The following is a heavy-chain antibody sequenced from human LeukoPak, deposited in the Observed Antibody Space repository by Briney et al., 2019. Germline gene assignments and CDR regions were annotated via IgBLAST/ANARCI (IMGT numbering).Heavy chain of an antibody. Sequence: GASVKVSCKASGYTFTGYYMHWVRQAPGQGLEWMGWINPNSGGTNYAQKFQGRVAMTRDTSISTAYMELSRLRSDDTAVYYCARDLFSGAALSGYFDYWGQGTVVSVSS. CDR1: GYTFTGYY. V-gene: IGHV1-2*02. J-gene: IGHJ4*02. D-gene: IGHD3-10*02. CDR2: INPNSGGT. CDR3: ARDLFSGAALSGYFDY.